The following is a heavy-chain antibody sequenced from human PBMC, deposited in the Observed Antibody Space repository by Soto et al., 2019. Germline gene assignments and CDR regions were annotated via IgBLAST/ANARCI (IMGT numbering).Heavy chain of an antibody. D-gene: IGHD7-27*01. J-gene: IGHJ4*02. Sequence: GGSLRLSCAASGFTFSSYAMSWVRQAPGKGLEWVSAISGSGGSTYYADSVKGRFTISRDNSKNTLYLQMNSLRAEDTAVYHCVRDLLGSGGHFDYWGQGTPVTVSS. CDR2: ISGSGGST. CDR1: GFTFSSYA. CDR3: VRDLLGSGGHFDY. V-gene: IGHV3-23*01.